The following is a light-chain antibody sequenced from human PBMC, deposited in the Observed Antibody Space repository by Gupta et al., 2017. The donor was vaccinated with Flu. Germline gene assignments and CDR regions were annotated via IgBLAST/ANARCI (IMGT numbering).Light chain of an antibody. CDR2: LGS. CDR1: QSLLHSNGDNY. Sequence: VTPGEPASISCRSSQSLLHSNGDNYVDWYLQKPGQSPQLLIYLGSNRASGVPDRFSGSGSGTDFTLKISRVEAEDVGVYYCMQALQTPLTFGGGTKVEIK. V-gene: IGKV2-28*01. J-gene: IGKJ4*01. CDR3: MQALQTPLT.